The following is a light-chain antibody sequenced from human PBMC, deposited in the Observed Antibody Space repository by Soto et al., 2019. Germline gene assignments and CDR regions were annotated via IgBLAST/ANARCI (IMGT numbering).Light chain of an antibody. CDR2: AAS. Sequence: ELVMTQSPGTLSVSPGERATLSCRASQTIGNNLAWYQQNPGQAPRLLIYAASTRPTGIPPRCSGSGSGRDFTLTFSSTQSEAFAFYHCQYYNNWPRSITFGHGTRLEIK. J-gene: IGKJ5*01. CDR1: QTIGNN. CDR3: QYYNNWPRSIT. V-gene: IGKV3-15*01.